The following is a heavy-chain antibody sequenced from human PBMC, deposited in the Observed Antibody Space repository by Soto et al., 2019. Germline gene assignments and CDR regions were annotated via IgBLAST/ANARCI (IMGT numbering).Heavy chain of an antibody. Sequence: PSETLSLTCTVSGGSISSGDFYWSWIRQPPGKGLELIGNIYYSGSTYYNPSLRSRAIMSVDTSQNQFSLKLSSLTAADTAVYLCARADDFSERFDYWGQGALGTVSS. J-gene: IGHJ4*02. CDR2: IYYSGST. CDR3: ARADDFSERFDY. V-gene: IGHV4-30-4*01. D-gene: IGHD4-4*01. CDR1: GGSISSGDFY.